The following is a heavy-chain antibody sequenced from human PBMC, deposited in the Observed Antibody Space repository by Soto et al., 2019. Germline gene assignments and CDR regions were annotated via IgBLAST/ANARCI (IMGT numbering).Heavy chain of an antibody. CDR3: ARELGYCSGGNCYMEGAFDI. Sequence: GGSLRLSCAASGSTFSSYAMSWVRQAPGKGLEWVSVISGSGDSTYYADSVKGRFTISRDNSKNTLYLQMNSLRAEDTAVYYCARELGYCSGGNCYMEGAFDIWGQGTMVIVSS. D-gene: IGHD2-15*01. V-gene: IGHV3-23*01. CDR1: GSTFSSYA. J-gene: IGHJ3*02. CDR2: ISGSGDST.